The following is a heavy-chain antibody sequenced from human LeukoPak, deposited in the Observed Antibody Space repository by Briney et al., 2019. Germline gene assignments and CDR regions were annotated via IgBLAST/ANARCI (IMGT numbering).Heavy chain of an antibody. V-gene: IGHV3-23*01. D-gene: IGHD6-19*01. CDR3: AKDFFGSSGWIDY. J-gene: IGHJ4*02. Sequence: GGSLRLSCAASGFTFSSYWMHWVRQAPGKGLEWVSFIVVSGGNTYYADSVKGRFTISRDNSNNTLYLQMNSLRAEDTAVYYCAKDFFGSSGWIDYWGQGTLVTVSS. CDR1: GFTFSSYW. CDR2: IVVSGGNT.